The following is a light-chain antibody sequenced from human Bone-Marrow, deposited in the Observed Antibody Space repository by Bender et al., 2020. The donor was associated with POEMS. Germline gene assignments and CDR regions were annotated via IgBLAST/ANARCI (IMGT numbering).Light chain of an antibody. Sequence: NFMLTQSHPVSESPGKTVTISCTRSSGSIASNFVQWYQQRPGRAPTTVIYENDQRPSGVPDRFSGSIDSSSNYASLTISGLKTEDEADYYCQSYDTSNLVFGGGTKLTVL. CDR1: SGSIASNF. V-gene: IGLV6-57*03. CDR3: QSYDTSNLV. CDR2: END. J-gene: IGLJ2*01.